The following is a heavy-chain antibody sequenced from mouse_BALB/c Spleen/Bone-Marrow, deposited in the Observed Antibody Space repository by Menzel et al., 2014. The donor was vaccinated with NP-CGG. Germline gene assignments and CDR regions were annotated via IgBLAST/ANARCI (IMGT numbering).Heavy chain of an antibody. V-gene: IGHV1-20*02. D-gene: IGHD1-1*01. J-gene: IGHJ2*01. CDR2: INPYNGDT. Sequence: EVKVEESGPELVKPGASVKISCKASGYSFTGYFMNWVMQSHGKGLEWIGRINPYNGDTFYNQKFKGKATLTVDKSSSTAHMELRSLASEDSAVYYCARSGYYGSSYFDYWGQGTTLTVSS. CDR3: ARSGYYGSSYFDY. CDR1: GYSFTGYF.